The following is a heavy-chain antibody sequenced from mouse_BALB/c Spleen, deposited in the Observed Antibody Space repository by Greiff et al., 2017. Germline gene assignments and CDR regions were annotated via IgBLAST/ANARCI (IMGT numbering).Heavy chain of an antibody. J-gene: IGHJ2*01. CDR3: ARARDLLGDY. Sequence: QVQLKQSGAELVRPGTSVKVSCKASGYAFTNYLIEWVKQRPGQGLEWIGVINPGSGGTNYNEKFKGKATLTADKSSSTAYMQLSSLTSDDSAVYFCARARDLLGDYWGQGTTLTVSS. D-gene: IGHD1-1*01. V-gene: IGHV1-54*01. CDR2: INPGSGGT. CDR1: GYAFTNYL.